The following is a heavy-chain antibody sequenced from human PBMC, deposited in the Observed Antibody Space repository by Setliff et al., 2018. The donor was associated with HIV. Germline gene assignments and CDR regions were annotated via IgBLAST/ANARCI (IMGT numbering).Heavy chain of an antibody. CDR3: ARFRKFQLVGALDY. D-gene: IGHD1-26*01. CDR1: GYTFTNYD. Sequence: ASVKVSCKASGYTFTNYDINWVRQATGQGLEWMGWMNPNSGNTGYAQKFQGRVTMTRNTSISTAYMELSSLRSEDTAVYYCARFRKFQLVGALDYWGQGTLGPSPQ. CDR2: MNPNSGNT. J-gene: IGHJ4*02. V-gene: IGHV1-8*01.